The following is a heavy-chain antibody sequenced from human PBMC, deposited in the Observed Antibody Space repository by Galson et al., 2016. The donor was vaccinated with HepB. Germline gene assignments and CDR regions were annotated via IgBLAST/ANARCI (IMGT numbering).Heavy chain of an antibody. CDR2: VNPDSSNT. CDR3: ARGQQGVPAANNWVDP. D-gene: IGHD2-2*01. J-gene: IGHJ5*02. CDR1: GYTFTNYD. Sequence: SVKVSCKASGYTFTNYDINWVRQVPGQGLEWMGWVNPDSSNTGYAQNVQGRVTMTMDTSISTAYMELSSLRSDDTAVYYCARGQQGVPAANNWVDPWGQGTLVTVSS. V-gene: IGHV1-8*01.